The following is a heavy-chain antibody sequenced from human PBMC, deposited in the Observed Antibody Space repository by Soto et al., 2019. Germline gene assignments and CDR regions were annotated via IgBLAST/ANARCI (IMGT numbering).Heavy chain of an antibody. V-gene: IGHV3-23*01. CDR2: ISGSGGST. CDR1: GFTFSSYA. Sequence: GGSLRLSCAASGFTFSSYAMSWVRQAPGKGLEWVSAISGSGGSTYYADSVKGRFTISRDNSKNTLYLQMNSLRAEDTAVYYCAKGTRSPEYSSSLVDYWGQGTLVTVSS. J-gene: IGHJ4*02. CDR3: AKGTRSPEYSSSLVDY. D-gene: IGHD6-6*01.